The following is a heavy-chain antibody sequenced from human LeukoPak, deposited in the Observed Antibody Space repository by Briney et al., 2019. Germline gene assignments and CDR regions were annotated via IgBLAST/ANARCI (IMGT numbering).Heavy chain of an antibody. CDR2: INSDGSST. CDR1: GFTFDDYA. Sequence: GGSLRLSCAASGFTFDDYAMHWVRQAPGKGLVWISRINSDGSSTSYADSVKGRFTISRDNAKNTLYLQMSSLRAEDTAVYYCARDLPEYGDSLPGFDYWGQGTLVTVSS. V-gene: IGHV3-74*01. J-gene: IGHJ4*02. CDR3: ARDLPEYGDSLPGFDY. D-gene: IGHD4-17*01.